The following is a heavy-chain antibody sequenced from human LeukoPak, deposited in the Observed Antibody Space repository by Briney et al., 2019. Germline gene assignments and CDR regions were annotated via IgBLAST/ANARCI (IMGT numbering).Heavy chain of an antibody. V-gene: IGHV3-74*01. CDR2: INTDGSIT. Sequence: GGSLRLSCAASGFTFSDYWIHWVRQAPGKGLVWVSRINTDGSITNYADSVKGRFSISRDNAKNTLYLQMNSLRAEDTAVYYCAKDLTFGGQGTLVTVSS. J-gene: IGHJ4*02. CDR1: GFTFSDYW. CDR3: AKDLTF. D-gene: IGHD3-16*01.